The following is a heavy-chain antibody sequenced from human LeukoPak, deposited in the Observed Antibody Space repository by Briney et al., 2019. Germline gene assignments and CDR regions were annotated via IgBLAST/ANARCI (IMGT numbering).Heavy chain of an antibody. CDR1: GGSIRSSYYY. D-gene: IGHD3-10*01. CDR2: IYHSGST. Sequence: SETLSLTCTVSGGSIRSSYYYWGWIRQPPGKGLEWIGEIYHSGSTNYNPSLKSRVTISVDKSKNQFSLKLSSVTAADTAVYYCARTPSSSWFGEYVNYGMDVWGQGTTVTVSS. CDR3: ARTPSSSWFGEYVNYGMDV. V-gene: IGHV4-39*07. J-gene: IGHJ6*02.